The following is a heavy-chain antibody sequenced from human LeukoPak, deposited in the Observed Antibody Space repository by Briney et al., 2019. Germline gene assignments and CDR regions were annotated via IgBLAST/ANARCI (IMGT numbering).Heavy chain of an antibody. Sequence: GGSLRLSCAASGFTFSSYWMSWVRQAPGKGLEWVANIKQDGSEKYYVDSVKGRFTISRDNAKNSLYLQMNSLRAEDTAVYYCAREEGSYYYDSSGSFPFDYWGQGTLVTASS. J-gene: IGHJ4*02. CDR2: IKQDGSEK. D-gene: IGHD3-22*01. V-gene: IGHV3-7*03. CDR1: GFTFSSYW. CDR3: AREEGSYYYDSSGSFPFDY.